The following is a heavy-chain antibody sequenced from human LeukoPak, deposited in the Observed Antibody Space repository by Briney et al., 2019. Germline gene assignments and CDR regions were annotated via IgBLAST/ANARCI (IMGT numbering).Heavy chain of an antibody. J-gene: IGHJ4*02. CDR3: ARGVYGSGFDY. V-gene: IGHV4-61*02. Sequence: SETLSLTCTVSGGSISSGRYYWSWIRQPAGKGLEWIGRIYTSGSTNYNPSLKSRVTISVDTSKNQFSLKLSSVTAADTALYYCARGVYGSGFDYWGQGTLVTVSS. D-gene: IGHD3-10*01. CDR2: IYTSGST. CDR1: GGSISSGRYY.